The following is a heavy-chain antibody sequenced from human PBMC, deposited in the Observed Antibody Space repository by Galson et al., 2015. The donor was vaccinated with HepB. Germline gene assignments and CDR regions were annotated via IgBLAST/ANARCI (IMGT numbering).Heavy chain of an antibody. CDR3: ARAQYYSHTSGLLVPDAFDI. Sequence: QSGAEVKKPGASVRVSCKASGYSFFSYGITWVRQAPGQGLEWMGWISVYNGNTNNAQNFQGRVAMTADTSTNSAYMELRNLRSDDTAVYYCARAQYYSHTSGLLVPDAFDIWGQGTRVTVAS. J-gene: IGHJ3*02. CDR2: ISVYNGNT. D-gene: IGHD3-22*01. CDR1: GYSFFSYG. V-gene: IGHV1-18*01.